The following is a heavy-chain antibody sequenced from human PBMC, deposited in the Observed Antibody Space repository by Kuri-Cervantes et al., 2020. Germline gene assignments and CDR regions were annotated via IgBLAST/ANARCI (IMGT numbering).Heavy chain of an antibody. Sequence: AGSLRPSCAASGFTLSNYWMTWVRQAPGKGLEWAANIKKDGSEKYYVDSVKGRFTIPRDNAKNSLYLQMNSLRAEDTSVYYCATIYGYSGYVGFDYRGQGTLVTVSS. CDR3: ATIYGYSGYVGFDY. J-gene: IGHJ4*02. CDR1: GFTLSNYW. V-gene: IGHV3-7*01. CDR2: IKKDGSEK. D-gene: IGHD5-12*01.